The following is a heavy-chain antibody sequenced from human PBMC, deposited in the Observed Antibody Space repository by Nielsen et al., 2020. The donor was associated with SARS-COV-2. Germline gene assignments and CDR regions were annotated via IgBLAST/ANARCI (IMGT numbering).Heavy chain of an antibody. D-gene: IGHD3-10*01. CDR3: TRGVGGWFDP. Sequence: GESLKISCAASGFTVSGYDMHWVRQAAGKGLEWVSSIGSAGDSFYPGSVRGRFIISREDAENSLHLQMNSLRDGDTAVYYCTRGVGGWFDPWGQGTLVTVSS. V-gene: IGHV3-13*01. CDR2: IGSAGDS. J-gene: IGHJ5*02. CDR1: GFTVSGYD.